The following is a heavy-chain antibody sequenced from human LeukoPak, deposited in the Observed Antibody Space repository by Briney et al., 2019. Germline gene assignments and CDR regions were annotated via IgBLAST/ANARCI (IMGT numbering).Heavy chain of an antibody. J-gene: IGHJ6*04. Sequence: GGSLRLSCAASGFAFNDYYMIWIRQAPGKGLDWVSYISSSGSTTDYADSVKGRFTISRDNAKNSLYLQMNSLRAEDTAVYYCAELGITMIGGVWGKGTTVTISS. V-gene: IGHV3-11*04. D-gene: IGHD3-10*02. CDR3: AELGITMIGGV. CDR1: GFAFNDYY. CDR2: ISSSGSTT.